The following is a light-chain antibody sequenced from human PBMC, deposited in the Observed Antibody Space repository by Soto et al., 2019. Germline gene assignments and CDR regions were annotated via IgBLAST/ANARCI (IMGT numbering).Light chain of an antibody. CDR2: DTS. V-gene: IGKV3D-20*01. CDR3: QQYGSSPTWR. CDR1: QSVFTS. J-gene: IGKJ1*01. Sequence: EIVLTQSTAGRALSRGERSTLSCGASQSVFTSLAWFQQKPGQAPKLLISDTSNRASGIPARFSGSGSGTDFTLTIRRLGPEDSAVYYCQQYGSSPTWRCGQGNKGDIK.